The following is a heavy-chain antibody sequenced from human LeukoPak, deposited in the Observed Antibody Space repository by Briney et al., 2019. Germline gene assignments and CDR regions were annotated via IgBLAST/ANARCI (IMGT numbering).Heavy chain of an antibody. J-gene: IGHJ5*02. CDR2: MYRGDRT. Sequence: GGSPRLSCAASGFTVSSNYMSWVRQAPGKGLEWVSFMYRGDRTYYTDSVKGRFTMSRDDMKKTVYLQMDSLRAEDTAVYYCASSHCTAGSCNWFDPWGQGTLVTVSP. CDR3: ASSHCTAGSCNWFDP. CDR1: GFTVSSNY. V-gene: IGHV3-66*01. D-gene: IGHD2-8*02.